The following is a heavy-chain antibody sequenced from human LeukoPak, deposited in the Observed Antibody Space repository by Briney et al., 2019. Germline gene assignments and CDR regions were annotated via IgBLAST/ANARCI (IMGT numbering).Heavy chain of an antibody. CDR1: GYTFTSYY. V-gene: IGHV1-46*01. Sequence: GASVKVFCKASGYTFTSYYMHWVRQAPGQGLEWMGIINPSGGSTSYAQKFQGRVTMTRDTSTSTVYMELSSLRSEDTAVYYCASSLTYYYDSSGPSHFDYWGQGTLVTVSS. D-gene: IGHD3-22*01. CDR3: ASSLTYYYDSSGPSHFDY. CDR2: INPSGGST. J-gene: IGHJ4*02.